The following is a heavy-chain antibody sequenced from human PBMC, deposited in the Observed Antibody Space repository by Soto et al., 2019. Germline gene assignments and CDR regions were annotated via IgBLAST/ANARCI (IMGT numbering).Heavy chain of an antibody. D-gene: IGHD1-1*01. V-gene: IGHV1-18*01. Sequence: QVNLVQSGAEVRKPGASVKVSCKGSGYTFTSYGIAWVRQAPGQGLEWMGWISAHNDNTNYAQKVQGRVTVTRDTSTSTAYMELRNLRSDDTAVYYCARGRYGDSWGQGALVTVSS. J-gene: IGHJ4*02. CDR2: ISAHNDNT. CDR1: GYTFTSYG. CDR3: ARGRYGDS.